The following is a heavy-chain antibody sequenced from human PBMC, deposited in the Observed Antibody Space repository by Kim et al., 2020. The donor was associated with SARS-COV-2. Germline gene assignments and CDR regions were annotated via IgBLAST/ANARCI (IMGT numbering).Heavy chain of an antibody. CDR3: ARVKKVDYYGSGSYDYYYYGMDV. CDR2: IIPIFGTA. Sequence: SVKVSCKASGGTFSSYAISWVRQAPGQGLELMGGIIPIFGTANYAQKFQGRVTITADESTSTAYMELSSLRSEDTAVYYCARVKKVDYYGSGSYDYYYYGMDVWGQGTTVTVSS. CDR1: GGTFSSYA. V-gene: IGHV1-69*13. D-gene: IGHD3-10*01. J-gene: IGHJ6*02.